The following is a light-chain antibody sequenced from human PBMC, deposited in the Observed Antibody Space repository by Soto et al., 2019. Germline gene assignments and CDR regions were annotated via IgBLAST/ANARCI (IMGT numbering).Light chain of an antibody. CDR3: QQYDSSAIT. Sequence: EIVLTQSPGTLSLSPGERATLSCRASQSVSSSYLAWYQQKPGQAPRLLIYGASSRATGIPDRFSGSGSGTDFSLTISRLDPEDFAVYYCQQYDSSAITFGQGTRLESK. CDR1: QSVSSSY. J-gene: IGKJ5*01. V-gene: IGKV3-20*01. CDR2: GAS.